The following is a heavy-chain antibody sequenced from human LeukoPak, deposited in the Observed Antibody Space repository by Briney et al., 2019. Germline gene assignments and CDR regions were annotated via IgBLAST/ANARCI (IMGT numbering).Heavy chain of an antibody. D-gene: IGHD6-13*01. Sequence: GGSLRLSCTASGFTFNHYVMHWVRQAPGKRLEGVAGIWYDGTNKYYADSVKGRVTISRDNSRSTLYLQMNSLRVEDTAMYSCARDPAGNRGNFDYWGQGTLVTVSS. CDR3: ARDPAGNRGNFDY. J-gene: IGHJ4*02. CDR2: IWYDGTNK. CDR1: GFTFNHYV. V-gene: IGHV3-33*01.